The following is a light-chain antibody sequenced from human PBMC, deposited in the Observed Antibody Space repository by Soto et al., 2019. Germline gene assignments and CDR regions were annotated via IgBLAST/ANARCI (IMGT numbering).Light chain of an antibody. CDR1: SNDIGANNY. Sequence: QSALTQPASVSGSPGQSITISCTGTSNDIGANNYVSWYQQHPGKAPKLMIYEVTNRPSGVSDRFSGSKSGDTASLTISGLLPEDEADYYCSSYTVTNTGVFGGGTKLTVL. CDR3: SSYTVTNTGV. J-gene: IGLJ2*01. V-gene: IGLV2-14*03. CDR2: EVT.